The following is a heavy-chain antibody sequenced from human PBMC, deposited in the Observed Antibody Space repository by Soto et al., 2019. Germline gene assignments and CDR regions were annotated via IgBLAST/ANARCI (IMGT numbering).Heavy chain of an antibody. Sequence: EVQLVESGGGLVKPGGSLRLSCAASGFTFSSYSMNWVRQAPGKGLEWVSSISYSSAFIYFADSVKGRFTISRDNAKNSLFLQMNSLRAEDTAVYYCVREGCSSTSCYIDYWGQGTMVTVSS. D-gene: IGHD2-2*01. CDR1: GFTFSSYS. CDR2: ISYSSAFI. CDR3: VREGCSSTSCYIDY. V-gene: IGHV3-21*01. J-gene: IGHJ4*02.